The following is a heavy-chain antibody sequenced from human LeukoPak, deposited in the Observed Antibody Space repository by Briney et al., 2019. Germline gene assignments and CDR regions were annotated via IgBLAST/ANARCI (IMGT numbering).Heavy chain of an antibody. Sequence: GGSLILSCAAPGFTFSSYAMSWVRQAPGKGLEWVSVISGSGGSTYYADSVKGRFTIFRDNSKNTVYLQMNSLRVEDTAVYYCAKSLYGGCDYWGQGTVVTVSS. CDR2: ISGSGGST. D-gene: IGHD3-16*02. CDR1: GFTFSSYA. J-gene: IGHJ4*02. CDR3: AKSLYGGCDY. V-gene: IGHV3-23*01.